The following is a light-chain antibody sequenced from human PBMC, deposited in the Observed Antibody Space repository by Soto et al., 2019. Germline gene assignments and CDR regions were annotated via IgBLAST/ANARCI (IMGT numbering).Light chain of an antibody. V-gene: IGKV2-28*01. Sequence: DVVMTQSPLSLPVTPGEPASISCRSSQSLLHSNGHNYLDWFLQKPGQSPQLLIYLGSYRASGVPDRFSGSGSGTDFTLKISRVEAEDVGVYYCMEALHTPFTFGPGTKVDIK. CDR1: QSLLHSNGHNY. J-gene: IGKJ3*01. CDR2: LGS. CDR3: MEALHTPFT.